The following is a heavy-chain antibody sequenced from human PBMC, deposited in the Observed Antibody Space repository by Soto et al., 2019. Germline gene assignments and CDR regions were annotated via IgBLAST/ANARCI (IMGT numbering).Heavy chain of an antibody. D-gene: IGHD6-13*01. V-gene: IGHV3-9*01. Sequence: EVQLVESGGGLVQPGRSLRLSCAASGFTFDDYAMHWVRQAPGKSLEWVSGISWNSGSIGYADSVKGRFTISRDNAKNSLYLQMNSLRAEDTALYYCAKDGQQLNYYYYYMDVWGKGTTVTVSS. CDR3: AKDGQQLNYYYYYMDV. CDR1: GFTFDDYA. J-gene: IGHJ6*03. CDR2: ISWNSGSI.